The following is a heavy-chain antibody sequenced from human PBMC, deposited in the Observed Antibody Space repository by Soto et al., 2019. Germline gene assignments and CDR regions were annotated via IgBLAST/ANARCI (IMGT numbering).Heavy chain of an antibody. D-gene: IGHD2-21*02. CDR3: ARTCGGDCDYYYYYGMDV. V-gene: IGHV4-39*01. Sequence: SETMCLTCTVSGGSISSSGGYWGWIRQPPGKGLEWIGSIYYSGSTYYNPSLKSRVTISVDTSKNQFSLKLSSVTAADTAVYYCARTCGGDCDYYYYYGMDVWGQGTTVTVSS. CDR1: GGSISSSGGY. J-gene: IGHJ6*02. CDR2: IYYSGST.